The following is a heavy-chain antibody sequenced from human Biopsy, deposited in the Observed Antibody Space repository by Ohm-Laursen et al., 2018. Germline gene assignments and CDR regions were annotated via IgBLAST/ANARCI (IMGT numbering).Heavy chain of an antibody. CDR2: ISPNSGGT. CDR3: ARDIMNRIAGLVARSDVFDV. J-gene: IGHJ3*01. V-gene: IGHV1-2*02. D-gene: IGHD3-16*01. CDR1: GYAVNDYF. Sequence: ASVKVSCKCSGYAVNDYFLHWLRQAPGQGPEWMGWISPNSGGTNYAQKFQGRVTMTTDTSTSTVCLELRRLISDDTAVYYCARDIMNRIAGLVARSDVFDVWGQGTLVTVSS.